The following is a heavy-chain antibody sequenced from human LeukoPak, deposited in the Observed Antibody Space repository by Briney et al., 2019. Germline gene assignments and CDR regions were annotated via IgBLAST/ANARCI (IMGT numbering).Heavy chain of an antibody. J-gene: IGHJ4*02. CDR2: IYYSGST. D-gene: IGHD5-12*01. CDR1: GGSISSYY. CDR3: AREYDIVATRFFDC. V-gene: IGHV4-59*01. Sequence: PSETLSLTCAVSGGSISSYYWSWIRQPPGKGLEWIGYIYYSGSTNYNPSLKSRVTISVDTSKNQFSLKLSSVTAADTAVYYCAREYDIVATRFFDCWGQGTLVTVSS.